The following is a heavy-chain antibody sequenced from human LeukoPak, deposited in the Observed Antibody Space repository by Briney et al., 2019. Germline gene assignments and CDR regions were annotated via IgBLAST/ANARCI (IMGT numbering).Heavy chain of an antibody. CDR1: GFTFSSYW. Sequence: GGSLRLSCAASGFTFSSYWMSWVRQAPGKGLEWVANIKQDGSEKYYVDSVKGRFTISRDNAKNSLYLQMNSLRAEDTAVYYCARVHYYDSSGYYYWSYYGMDVWGQGTTVTVSS. CDR3: ARVHYYDSSGYYYWSYYGMDV. V-gene: IGHV3-7*01. CDR2: IKQDGSEK. J-gene: IGHJ6*02. D-gene: IGHD3-22*01.